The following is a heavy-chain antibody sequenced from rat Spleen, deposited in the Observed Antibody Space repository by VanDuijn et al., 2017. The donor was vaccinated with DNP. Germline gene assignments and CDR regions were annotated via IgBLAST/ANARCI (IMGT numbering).Heavy chain of an antibody. CDR3: AKDRQGGYAMDA. Sequence: EVQLVESGGGLVQPGRSLKLSCAASGFTFSDYYMAWVRQAPTKGLEWVAYINYDGGNTYYSDSGKGRFTISRDNAKSTLYLQMNSLRSEDTATYYCAKDRQGGYAMDAWGQGTSVTVSS. V-gene: IGHV5-20*01. CDR2: INYDGGNT. CDR1: GFTFSDYY. J-gene: IGHJ4*01.